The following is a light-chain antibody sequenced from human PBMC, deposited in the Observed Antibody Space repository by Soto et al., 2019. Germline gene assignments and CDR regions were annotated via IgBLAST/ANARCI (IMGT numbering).Light chain of an antibody. CDR1: QSVSSSY. Sequence: EIVLTQSPGTLSLSPGERATLSCRASQSVSSSYLAWYQQKPGQAPRLLIYGASSKATAIPDRFSDSGYGKDFTLTISRPEPEDFAIYYCHQYYSSPLTFGGGTQVEIK. V-gene: IGKV3-20*01. J-gene: IGKJ4*01. CDR3: HQYYSSPLT. CDR2: GAS.